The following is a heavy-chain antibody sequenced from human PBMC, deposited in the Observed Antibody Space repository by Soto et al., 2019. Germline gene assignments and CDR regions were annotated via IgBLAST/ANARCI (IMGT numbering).Heavy chain of an antibody. CDR3: ARAVVVPADFDY. Sequence: QVKLVQSGAEEKKPGASVKVSCKASGYTFTGYAMHWVRQAPGQRLEWMGWINAGNGNTKYSQKFQGRITITRETSASTAYTERSSLRPADTAVYYCARAVVVPADFDYWGQGTLVTVSS. D-gene: IGHD2-21*02. V-gene: IGHV1-3*05. J-gene: IGHJ4*02. CDR2: INAGNGNT. CDR1: GYTFTGYA.